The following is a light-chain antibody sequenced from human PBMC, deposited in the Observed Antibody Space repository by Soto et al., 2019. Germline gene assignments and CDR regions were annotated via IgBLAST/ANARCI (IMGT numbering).Light chain of an antibody. V-gene: IGKV3-20*01. CDR2: GES. CDR1: QILSSNY. J-gene: IGKJ5*01. Sequence: EIVLTQSPGPLSLSPGEGATLSCRASQILSSNYLAWYQQKPGQAPRLLIYGESRRATGIPDRFSGSGSGTDFTLAIRRLEPEDSAVYYCQQYGGSPSITFGQGTRLEIK. CDR3: QQYGGSPSIT.